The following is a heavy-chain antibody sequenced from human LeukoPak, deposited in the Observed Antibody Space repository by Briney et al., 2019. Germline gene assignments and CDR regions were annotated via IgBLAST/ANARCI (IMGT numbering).Heavy chain of an antibody. J-gene: IGHJ6*03. CDR3: ARFGADYYYYYMDV. Sequence: SETLSLTCTVSGGSISSYYWSWIRQPPGKGLEWVGYIYYSGSTNYNPSLKSRVTISVDTSKNQFSLKLSSVTAADTAVYYCARFGADYYYYYMDVWGKGTTVTISS. CDR2: IYYSGST. V-gene: IGHV4-59*01. D-gene: IGHD3-16*01. CDR1: GGSISSYY.